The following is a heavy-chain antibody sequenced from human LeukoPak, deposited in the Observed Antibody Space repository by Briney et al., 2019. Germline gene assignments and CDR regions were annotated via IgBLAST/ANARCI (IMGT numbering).Heavy chain of an antibody. V-gene: IGHV1-18*01. D-gene: IGHD3-22*01. Sequence: ASVKVSCKASGYTFTNYHISWVRQAPGQGLEWMGWISTYNGNTNSAQKLQGRVTMTTDTSTSTAYMELRSLRSDDTAVYYCAKDHYDSSGYPFDYWGQGTLVTVSS. CDR2: ISTYNGNT. CDR1: GYTFTNYH. J-gene: IGHJ4*02. CDR3: AKDHYDSSGYPFDY.